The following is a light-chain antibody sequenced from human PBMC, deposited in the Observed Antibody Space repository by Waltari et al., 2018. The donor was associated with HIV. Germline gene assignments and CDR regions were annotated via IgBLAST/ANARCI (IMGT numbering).Light chain of an antibody. J-gene: IGKJ4*01. Sequence: LLHCSGFDDLDCDLQRPEQPPQRLIYLVSNQASGVSDSLSGSGSGTDFTLEISKVEPGDVVVYFCMQSLQTPLTFGGGTKVE. V-gene: IGKV2-28*01. CDR3: MQSLQTPLT. CDR1: LLHCSGFDD. CDR2: LVS.